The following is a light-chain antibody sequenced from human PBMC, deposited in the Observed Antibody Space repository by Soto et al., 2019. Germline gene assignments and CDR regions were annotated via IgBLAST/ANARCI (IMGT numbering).Light chain of an antibody. J-gene: IGKJ4*01. CDR3: LQRSNWLT. V-gene: IGKV3-11*01. CDR2: DAS. Sequence: EIVLTQSPATLSLSPGERATLSCRASQSISSALAWYQQRPGQPPRLLIYDASDRADGIPARFSGTRSGTDFTLTISSLEPEDFAVYYCLQRSNWLTFGGGTRVDIK. CDR1: QSISSA.